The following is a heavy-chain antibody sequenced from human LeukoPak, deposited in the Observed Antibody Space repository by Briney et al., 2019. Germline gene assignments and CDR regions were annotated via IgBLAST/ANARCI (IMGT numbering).Heavy chain of an antibody. CDR2: IYYSGRT. V-gene: IGHV4-39*07. D-gene: IGHD3-16*01. CDR1: GGSISSSNYY. CDR3: ARLPSIHYVELDY. J-gene: IGHJ4*02. Sequence: SETLSLTCTVSGGSISSSNYYWGWIRQPPGKGLECIGSIYYSGRTYYNPSLKSRVTISVDTSKNQFSLKVSSVTAVDTAVYYCARLPSIHYVELDYWGQGTLVTVSS.